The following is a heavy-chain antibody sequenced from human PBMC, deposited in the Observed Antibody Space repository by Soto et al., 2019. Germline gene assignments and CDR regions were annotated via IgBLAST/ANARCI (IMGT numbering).Heavy chain of an antibody. D-gene: IGHD3-22*01. CDR3: ARDHGLVVTSNWFDP. V-gene: IGHV4-4*02. Sequence: QVQLQESGPGLVKPSGTLSLTCAVSGGSISSSNWWSWVRQPPGKGLEWIGEIYHSGSTNYNPSLKSRVTISEDKSKNQFSLKLSSVTAADTAVYYCARDHGLVVTSNWFDPWGQGTLVTVSS. CDR1: GGSISSSNW. CDR2: IYHSGST. J-gene: IGHJ5*02.